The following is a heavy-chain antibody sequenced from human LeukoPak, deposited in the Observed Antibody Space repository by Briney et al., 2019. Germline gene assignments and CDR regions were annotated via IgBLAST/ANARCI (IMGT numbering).Heavy chain of an antibody. D-gene: IGHD6-6*01. CDR1: GYTFTSYG. V-gene: IGHV1-18*01. J-gene: IGHJ6*02. CDR2: ISAYNGNT. Sequence: ASVKVSCKASGYTFTSYGISWVRQAPGQGLEWMGRISAYNGNTNYAQKLQGRVTMTTDTSTSTAYMELRSLRSDDTAVYYCARDAAARPLYYYYYGMDVWGQGTTVTVSS. CDR3: ARDAAARPLYYYYYGMDV.